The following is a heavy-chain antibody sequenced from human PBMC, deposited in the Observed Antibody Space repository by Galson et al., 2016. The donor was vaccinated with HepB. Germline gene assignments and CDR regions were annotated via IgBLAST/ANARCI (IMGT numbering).Heavy chain of an antibody. CDR2: INRDGSEK. V-gene: IGHV3-7*01. CDR1: GFIFRNYW. J-gene: IGHJ4*02. CDR3: ARAMSGSCDF. D-gene: IGHD1-26*01. Sequence: SLRLSCAASGFIFRNYWMTWVRQAPGKGLEWVANINRDGSEKYYMHSVRGRFTISRDSAKNLVFLQMNSLRAEDTAVYHCARAMSGSCDFWGQGILVTVSS.